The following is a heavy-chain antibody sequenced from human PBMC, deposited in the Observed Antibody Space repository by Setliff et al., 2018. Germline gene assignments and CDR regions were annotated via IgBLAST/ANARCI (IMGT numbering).Heavy chain of an antibody. CDR3: ARSNYDILTRNWFDP. CDR1: GYTFTSYY. CDR2: INPSGGST. D-gene: IGHD3-9*01. V-gene: IGHV1-46*01. J-gene: IGHJ5*02. Sequence: ASVKVSCKASGYTFTSYYMHWVRQAPGQGLEWMGIINPSGGSTSYAQKFQGRVTMTRDTSTSTVYMELSRLRSDDTAVYYCARSNYDILTRNWFDPWGQGTLVTVSS.